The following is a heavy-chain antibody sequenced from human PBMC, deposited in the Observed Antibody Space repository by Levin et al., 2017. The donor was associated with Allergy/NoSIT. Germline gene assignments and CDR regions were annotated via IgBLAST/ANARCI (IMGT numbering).Heavy chain of an antibody. D-gene: IGHD2-2*01. V-gene: IGHV1-18*01. CDR2: IGGHNGYS. CDR1: GYTFSNFG. CDR3: ARNGTGGPDHDHQPLDV. J-gene: IGHJ6*01. Sequence: ASVKVSCKTSGYTFSNFGITWVRQASGQGPEWVGWIGGHNGYSKYAQKFQGRVTLTTDPSTSTAYMELKSLRSDDTGIYCCARNGTGGPDHDHQPLDVWGQGTTVTVSS.